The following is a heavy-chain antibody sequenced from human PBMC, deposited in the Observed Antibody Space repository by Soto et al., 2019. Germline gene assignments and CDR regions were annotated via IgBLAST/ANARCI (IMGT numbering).Heavy chain of an antibody. CDR1: GFMFSIYE. V-gene: IGHV3-48*03. Sequence: GGSLRLSCAASGFMFSIYEMNWVRQAPGKGLEWVSYISSGGINIHYADSVKGRFTISRDNAKNSLYLQMDNLRAEDTAVYYCARDHPNRNYGTCFDYWGQGT. CDR3: ARDHPNRNYGTCFDY. D-gene: IGHD1-7*01. J-gene: IGHJ4*02. CDR2: ISSGGINI.